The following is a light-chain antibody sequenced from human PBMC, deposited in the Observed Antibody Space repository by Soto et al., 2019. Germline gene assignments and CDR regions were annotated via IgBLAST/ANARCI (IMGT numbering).Light chain of an antibody. J-gene: IGKJ3*01. V-gene: IGKV1-9*01. CDR2: AAS. CDR1: QGISSY. CDR3: QQLDSYVFT. Sequence: IQLTQSPSSLSASVGDRVTITCRASQGISSYLAWYQQKPGEAPKLLIYAASTLQSGVPSRFSGSGSGTAFTLTISSLQPEDFATYYCQQLDSYVFTFGPGTKVDIK.